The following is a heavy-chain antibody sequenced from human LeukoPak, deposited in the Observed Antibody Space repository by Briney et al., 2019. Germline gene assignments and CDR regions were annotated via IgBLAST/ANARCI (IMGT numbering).Heavy chain of an antibody. CDR1: GFTFSSYG. J-gene: IGHJ4*02. CDR2: IWYDGSNK. Sequence: PGRSLRLSCAASGFTFSSYGMHWVRQAPGKGLEWVAVIWYDGSNKYYADSVKGRFTISRDNSKNTLYLQMNSLRAEDTAVYYCARGHSSSWYFDYWGQGTLVTVSS. CDR3: ARGHSSSWYFDY. V-gene: IGHV3-33*01. D-gene: IGHD6-13*01.